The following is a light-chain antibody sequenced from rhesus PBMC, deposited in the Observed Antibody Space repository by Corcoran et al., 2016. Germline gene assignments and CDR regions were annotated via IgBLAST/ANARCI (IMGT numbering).Light chain of an antibody. Sequence: ETVVTQSPATLSLSPGERATLSCRASQSVGSNLAWYQQKPGQAPKLPIYDASSRAPGIPDRFSGSGSGTEFTLTISSLEPEDVGVYYCQQYNNWNSFGQGTKVEIK. CDR1: QSVGSN. V-gene: IGKV3-42*02. J-gene: IGKJ2*01. CDR2: DAS. CDR3: QQYNNWNS.